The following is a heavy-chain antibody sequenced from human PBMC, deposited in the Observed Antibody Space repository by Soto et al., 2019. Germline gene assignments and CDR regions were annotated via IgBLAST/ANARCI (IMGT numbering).Heavy chain of an antibody. CDR3: HLFYLGYCSGGSCSPPRGYFDY. J-gene: IGHJ4*02. V-gene: IGHV4-39*01. CDR1: GGSISSSSYY. Sequence: SETLSLTCTVSGGSISSSSYYWGWIRQPPGKGLEWIGSIYYSGSTYYNPSLKSRVTISVDTSKNQFSLKLSSVTAADTAVYYCHLFYLGYCSGGSCSPPRGYFDYWGQGTLVTVSS. CDR2: IYYSGST. D-gene: IGHD2-15*01.